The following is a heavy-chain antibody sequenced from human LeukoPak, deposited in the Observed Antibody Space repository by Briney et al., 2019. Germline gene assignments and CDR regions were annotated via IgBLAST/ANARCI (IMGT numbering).Heavy chain of an antibody. CDR1: GGTFSSYA. V-gene: IGHV1-69*13. Sequence: EASVKVSCKASGGTFSSYAISWVRQAPGQGLEWMGGIIPIFGTANYAQKFQGRVTITVDESTSTAYMELSSLRSEDTAVYYCARGDNWGFDYWGQGTLVTVSS. CDR3: ARGDNWGFDY. D-gene: IGHD7-27*01. J-gene: IGHJ4*02. CDR2: IIPIFGTA.